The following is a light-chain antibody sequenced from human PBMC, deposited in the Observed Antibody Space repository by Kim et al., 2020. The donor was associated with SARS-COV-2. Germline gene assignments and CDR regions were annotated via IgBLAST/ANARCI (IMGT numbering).Light chain of an antibody. V-gene: IGKV3-11*01. J-gene: IGKJ4*01. CDR2: DAS. CDR3: QQRSNWPPLT. Sequence: SRGERATLSCRARQSVSSYVAWYQQKPGQAPRLLIYDASNRATGIPARFSGSGSGTDFTLTISSLEPEDFAVYYCQQRSNWPPLTFGGGTKVDIK. CDR1: QSVSSY.